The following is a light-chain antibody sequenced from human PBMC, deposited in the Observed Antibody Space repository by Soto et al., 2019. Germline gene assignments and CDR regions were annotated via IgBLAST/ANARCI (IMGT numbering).Light chain of an antibody. V-gene: IGKV1-5*03. CDR3: QQYNDNWT. CDR1: QSISSG. CDR2: KAS. Sequence: DIQMTQSPSTLSASVGDRVTITCRASQSISSGLAWYQQKPRKAPKLLIYKASTLQSGVPSRFSGSGSGTEFTLAISSLQPDDSATYYCQQYNDNWTFGQGTKVEIK. J-gene: IGKJ1*01.